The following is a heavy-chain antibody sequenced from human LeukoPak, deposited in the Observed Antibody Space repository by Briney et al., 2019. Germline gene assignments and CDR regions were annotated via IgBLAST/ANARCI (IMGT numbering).Heavy chain of an antibody. CDR1: GGSISSYY. CDR3: AREGELSRFDP. CDR2: IYYSGST. V-gene: IGHV4-59*01. J-gene: IGHJ5*02. D-gene: IGHD3-16*02. Sequence: SETLSLTCTVSGGSISSYYWSWIRQPPGKGLEWIGYIYYSGSTNYNPSLKSRVTISVDTSKNQFSLKLSSVTAADTAVYYCAREGELSRFDPWGQGTLVIVSS.